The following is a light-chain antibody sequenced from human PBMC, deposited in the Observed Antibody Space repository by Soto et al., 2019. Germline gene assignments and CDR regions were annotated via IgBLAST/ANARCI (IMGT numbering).Light chain of an antibody. CDR3: QQYNNWS. J-gene: IGKJ5*01. CDR2: GTS. V-gene: IGKV3-15*01. CDR1: QSVSSSY. Sequence: EIVLTQSPGTLSLSPGERATLSCRASQSVSSSYLAWYQQKPGQSPRLLIYGTSTRATGIPARFSGSGSGTDFTLTISSLQSDDFAVYYCQQYNNWSFGQGTLLEI.